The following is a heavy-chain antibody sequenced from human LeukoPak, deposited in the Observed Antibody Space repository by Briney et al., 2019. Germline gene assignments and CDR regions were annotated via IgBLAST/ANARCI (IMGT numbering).Heavy chain of an antibody. Sequence: ASVKVSCKASGYTFTGYYMHWVRQAPGQGLEWMGWINPNSGGTNYAQKFQGRVTMTRDTSISTAYMELRSLRSDDTAVYYCAREGGGYNWNTNWFDPWGQGTLVTVSS. J-gene: IGHJ5*02. CDR2: INPNSGGT. V-gene: IGHV1-2*02. CDR1: GYTFTGYY. D-gene: IGHD1/OR15-1a*01. CDR3: AREGGGYNWNTNWFDP.